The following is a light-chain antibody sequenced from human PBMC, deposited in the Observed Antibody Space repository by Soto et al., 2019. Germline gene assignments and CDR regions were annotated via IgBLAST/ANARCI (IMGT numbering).Light chain of an antibody. J-gene: IGKJ1*01. CDR3: QQYGSSPSWT. CDR2: GAS. Sequence: EIVFTQSPGTLSLSPGERATLSCRASQSVSSSYLAWYQQKPGQAPRLIIYGASSRANVIPDRFSGSGSGTDLTLTISRLEPEDFAVYDCQQYGSSPSWTFGQGTKVDIK. CDR1: QSVSSSY. V-gene: IGKV3-20*01.